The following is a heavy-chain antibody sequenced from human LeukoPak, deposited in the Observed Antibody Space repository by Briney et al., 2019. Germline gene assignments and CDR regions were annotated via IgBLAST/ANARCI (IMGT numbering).Heavy chain of an antibody. Sequence: AETLSLTCTVSGGSLSSYYWSWIRQPPGKGLVWIGYIYNSGSTNYNPPLKRRVTISVNPSTTQFPLKLSCVAAADTAVYYCARVGRSSSWYNYYYMDVWGKGTPVTVSS. V-gene: IGHV4-59*01. CDR1: GGSLSSYY. CDR2: IYNSGST. J-gene: IGHJ6*03. CDR3: ARVGRSSSWYNYYYMDV. D-gene: IGHD6-13*01.